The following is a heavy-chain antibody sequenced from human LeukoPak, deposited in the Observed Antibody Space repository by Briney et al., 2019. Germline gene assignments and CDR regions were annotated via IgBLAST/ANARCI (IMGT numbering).Heavy chain of an antibody. CDR2: IKQDGSEK. V-gene: IGHV3-7*01. J-gene: IGHJ3*02. D-gene: IGHD3-10*01. CDR1: GFTFSSYW. CDR3: ARVGEQRSRAFDI. Sequence: GGSLRLSCAASGFTFSSYWMSWVRQAPGKGLEWVANIKQDGSEKYYVDSVKGRFTISRDNAKNSLYLQMNSLRAEDTAVYYSARVGEQRSRAFDIWGQGTMVTVSS.